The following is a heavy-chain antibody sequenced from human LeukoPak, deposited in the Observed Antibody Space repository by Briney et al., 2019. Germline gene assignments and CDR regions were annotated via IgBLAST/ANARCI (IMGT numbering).Heavy chain of an antibody. CDR1: GFTVGSNH. J-gene: IGHJ4*02. Sequence: GGSLRLSCAASGFTVGSNHMTWVRQAPGKGLEWVSVIYSGGSTYYADSVKGRFTMSRDNSKNTLYLQMNRLRVEDTAVHYCSSGGNSVFDYWGQGTLVTVSS. D-gene: IGHD4-23*01. CDR3: SSGGNSVFDY. CDR2: IYSGGST. V-gene: IGHV3-53*01.